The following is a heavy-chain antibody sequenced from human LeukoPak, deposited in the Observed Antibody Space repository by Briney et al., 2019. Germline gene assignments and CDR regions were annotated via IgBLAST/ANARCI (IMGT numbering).Heavy chain of an antibody. CDR3: AREVTMVRGVITKYYYNGMDV. CDR2: TSAYNGNT. J-gene: IGHJ6*02. Sequence: ASVKVSCKASGYTFTSYGISWVRQAPGQGLEWMGWTSAYNGNTNYAQKLQGRVTMTTDTSTSTAYMELRSLRSDDTAVYYCAREVTMVRGVITKYYYNGMDVWGQGTTVTVSS. CDR1: GYTFTSYG. D-gene: IGHD3-10*01. V-gene: IGHV1-18*01.